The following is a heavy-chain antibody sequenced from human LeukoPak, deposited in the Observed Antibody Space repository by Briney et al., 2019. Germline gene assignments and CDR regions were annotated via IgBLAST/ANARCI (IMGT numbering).Heavy chain of an antibody. Sequence: SETLSLTCGVSGGSLSSTNWWSWVRQPPGQGLEWIGEVSLTGETNYNPSLNGRVTMSLDGSRNQLSLTLTSVTAADTAIYYCSGESGAFCPFGYWGQGTLVIVPP. V-gene: IGHV4-4*02. CDR2: VSLTGET. D-gene: IGHD1-26*01. J-gene: IGHJ4*02. CDR3: SGESGAFCPFGY. CDR1: GGSLSSTNW.